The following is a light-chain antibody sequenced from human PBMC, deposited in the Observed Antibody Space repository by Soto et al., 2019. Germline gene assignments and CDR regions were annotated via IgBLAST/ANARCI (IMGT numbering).Light chain of an antibody. V-gene: IGKV4-1*01. CDR1: QSVLYSSNNTNY. J-gene: IGKJ5*01. CDR2: WAS. CDR3: QQYYSTPIT. Sequence: DIVMTQSPDSLAVSLGARATINCKSSQSVLYSSNNTNYLAWYPQKPAPPPTLLIYWASTRESGVPDRFSGGGSGTDFTLTISSLQAEDVSVYYCQQYYSTPITFGQGTRLEIK.